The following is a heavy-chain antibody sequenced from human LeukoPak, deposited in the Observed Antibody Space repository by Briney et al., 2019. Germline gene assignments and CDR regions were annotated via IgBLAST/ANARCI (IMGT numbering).Heavy chain of an antibody. J-gene: IGHJ6*02. D-gene: IGHD2-15*01. Sequence: GRSLRLSCAASGFTFDDYAMHWVRQAPGKGLEWVSGNSWNSGSIGYADSVKGRFTISRDNAKNSLYLQINSLRAEDTALYYCAKDYTVSGKPGSGGSCYGMDVWGQGTTVTVSS. V-gene: IGHV3-9*01. CDR3: AKDYTVSGKPGSGGSCYGMDV. CDR1: GFTFDDYA. CDR2: NSWNSGSI.